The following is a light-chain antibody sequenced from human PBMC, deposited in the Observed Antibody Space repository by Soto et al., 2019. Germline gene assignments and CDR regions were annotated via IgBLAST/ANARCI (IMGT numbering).Light chain of an antibody. V-gene: IGKV3-20*01. CDR2: GVS. CDR3: QQYGSSWT. J-gene: IGKJ1*01. Sequence: IVLTQSPGTLSLSPGERATLSCRASQSVSSNYLGWYQQKPGQAPRLLIYGVSNRATGIPDRFSGSGSGTDFTLTISRLEPEDFAVYYCQQYGSSWTFCQGTKVEIK. CDR1: QSVSSNY.